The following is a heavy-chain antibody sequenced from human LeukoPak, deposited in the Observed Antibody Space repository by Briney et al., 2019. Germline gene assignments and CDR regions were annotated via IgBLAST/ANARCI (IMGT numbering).Heavy chain of an antibody. D-gene: IGHD3-10*01. CDR3: ARSQWSGELSLDY. CDR2: IIPILGIA. V-gene: IGHV1-69*04. Sequence: GASVKVSCKASGGTFSSYAIGWVRQAPGQGLEWMGRIIPILGIANYAQKFQGRVTITADKSTSTAYMELSSLRSEDTAVYYCARSQWSGELSLDYWGQRTLVTVSS. J-gene: IGHJ4*02. CDR1: GGTFSSYA.